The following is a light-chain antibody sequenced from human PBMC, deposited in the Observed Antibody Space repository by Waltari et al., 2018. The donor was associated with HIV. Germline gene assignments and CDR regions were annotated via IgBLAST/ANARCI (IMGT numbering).Light chain of an antibody. V-gene: IGKV3-20*01. CDR2: GAS. J-gene: IGKJ1*01. CDR3: QQYGSSLSLT. CDR1: QSVSSSY. Sequence: ETVLTQSPGTLSLSPGERATLSCRASQSVSSSYLAWYQQKPGQAPRLLIYGASTRATGIPDRFSGSGSGTDFTLIINRLEPEEFAVYYCQQYGSSLSLTFGQGTKVEIK.